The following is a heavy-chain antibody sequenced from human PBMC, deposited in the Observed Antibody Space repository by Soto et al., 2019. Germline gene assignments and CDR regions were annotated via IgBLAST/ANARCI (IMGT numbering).Heavy chain of an antibody. V-gene: IGHV1-69*08. CDR1: GGTFSSYT. CDR2: IIPILGIA. CDR3: ARDQSYDFWSGYPTL. D-gene: IGHD3-3*01. J-gene: IGHJ4*02. Sequence: QVQLVQSGAEVKKPGSSVKVSCKASGGTFSSYTISWVRQAPGQGLEWMGRIIPILGIANYAQKFQGRVTITADKCTSTAYMELSSLRSEDTAVYYCARDQSYDFWSGYPTLWGQGTLVTVSS.